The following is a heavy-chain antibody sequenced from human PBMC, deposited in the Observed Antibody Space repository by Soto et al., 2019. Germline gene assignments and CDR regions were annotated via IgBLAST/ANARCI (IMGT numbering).Heavy chain of an antibody. V-gene: IGHV4-34*01. CDR1: GGSFRGYY. J-gene: IGHJ4*02. CDR2: INHSGST. D-gene: IGHD6-19*01. CDR3: ARGDIGVGFVY. Sequence: PSETLSLTCTVYGGSFRGYYWTWIRQPPGKGLEWIGEINHSGSTKYNPSLKSRVTISVDTSKNQFSLKLSSVTAADTAVYYCARGDIGVGFVYGGQGTLVTGSS.